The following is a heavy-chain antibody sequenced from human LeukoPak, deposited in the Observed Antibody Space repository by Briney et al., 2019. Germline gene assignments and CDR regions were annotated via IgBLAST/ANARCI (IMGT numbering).Heavy chain of an antibody. V-gene: IGHV6-1*01. Sequence: SQTLSLTCAISGDSVSSNSAAWNWIRQSPSRGLEWLGRTYYRSKWYNDYAVSVKSRITINPDTSKNQFSLQLNSVTPEDTAVYYCARGSTKFPNYYYYMDVWGKGTTVTISS. D-gene: IGHD2-21*01. CDR3: ARGSTKFPNYYYYMDV. J-gene: IGHJ6*03. CDR2: TYYRSKWYN. CDR1: GDSVSSNSAA.